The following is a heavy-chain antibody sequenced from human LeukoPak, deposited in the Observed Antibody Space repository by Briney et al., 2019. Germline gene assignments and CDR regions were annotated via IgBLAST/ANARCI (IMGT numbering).Heavy chain of an antibody. CDR1: GGSISSHY. J-gene: IGHJ6*03. CDR3: ARDNYYMDV. Sequence: SETLSLTCTVSGGSISSHYWSWIRQPPGKGLEWIGYIYYSGSTNHNPSLKSRVTISVDTSKNQFSLKLSSVTAADTAVYYCARDNYYMDVWGKGTTVTVSS. V-gene: IGHV4-59*11. CDR2: IYYSGST.